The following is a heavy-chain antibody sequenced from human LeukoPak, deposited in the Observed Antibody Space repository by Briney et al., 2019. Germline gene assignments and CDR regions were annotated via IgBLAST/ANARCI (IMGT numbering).Heavy chain of an antibody. V-gene: IGHV4-59*02. CDR3: ARAGNNWSFDY. J-gene: IGHJ4*02. D-gene: IGHD1-1*01. Sequence: GSLRLSCAASGVTVSSHYMSWIRQPPGKGLEWIGYIYYRGNTNYNPSLKSRVTMAVDTSKNQFSLKVSSVTAADTAVYYCARAGNNWSFDYWGQGTLVTVSS. CDR2: IYYRGNT. CDR1: GVTVSSHY.